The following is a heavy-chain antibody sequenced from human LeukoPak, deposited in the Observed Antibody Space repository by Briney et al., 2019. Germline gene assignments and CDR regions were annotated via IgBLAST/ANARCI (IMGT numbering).Heavy chain of an antibody. D-gene: IGHD6-19*01. J-gene: IGHJ2*01. CDR2: IIPIFGTA. Sequence: GASVKVSCKASGGTFSSYAISWVRQAPGQGLEWMGGIIPIFGTANYAQKFQGRVTITADESTSTAYMELSSLRSEDTAVYYCARGASPQWLVQGDYWYFDLWGRGTLVTVSS. V-gene: IGHV1-69*13. CDR1: GGTFSSYA. CDR3: ARGASPQWLVQGDYWYFDL.